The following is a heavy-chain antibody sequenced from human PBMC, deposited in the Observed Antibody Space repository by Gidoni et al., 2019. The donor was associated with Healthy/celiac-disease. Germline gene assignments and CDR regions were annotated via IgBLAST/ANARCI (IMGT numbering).Heavy chain of an antibody. CDR2: ISSSSSTI. CDR3: ARINYYDSSGYYRSYWYFDL. D-gene: IGHD3-22*01. CDR1: GFTFSSYS. Sequence: EVQLVESGGGLVQPGGSLRLSCAASGFTFSSYSMNWVRQAPGKGLEWVSYISSSSSTIYYADSVKGRLTISRDNAKNSRYLKMNSLRDEDTAVYYCARINYYDSSGYYRSYWYFDLWGRGTLVTVSS. J-gene: IGHJ2*01. V-gene: IGHV3-48*02.